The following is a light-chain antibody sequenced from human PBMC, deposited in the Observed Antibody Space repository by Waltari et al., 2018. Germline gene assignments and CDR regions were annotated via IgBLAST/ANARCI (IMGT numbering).Light chain of an antibody. CDR3: SSYAGRNNLV. V-gene: IGLV2-8*01. CDR1: SSDVGGYNY. J-gene: IGLJ2*01. Sequence: QSALTQPPSASGSPGQSVTISCTGTSSDVGGYNYVSWYQQHPGKAPKRMICQVRKRPSGAPSRFPGSKSGTPASLTVSGLQAEDEADYSCSSYAGRNNLVFGGGTKLTVL. CDR2: QVR.